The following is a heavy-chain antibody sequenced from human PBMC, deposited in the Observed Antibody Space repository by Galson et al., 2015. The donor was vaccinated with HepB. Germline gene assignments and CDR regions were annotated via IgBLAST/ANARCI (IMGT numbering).Heavy chain of an antibody. V-gene: IGHV1-69*06. CDR2: VIPIFGKA. D-gene: IGHD3-10*01. Sequence: SVKVSCKASGVTFSTYTISWVRQAPGQGLEWMGGVIPIFGKANYAQKFQGRVTISADKSTDTAYMQLSSLRSEDTAVYYCARSHYASESFCKDHYFDFWGQGTLVTVSS. CDR3: ARSHYASESFCKDHYFDF. CDR1: GVTFSTYT. J-gene: IGHJ4*02.